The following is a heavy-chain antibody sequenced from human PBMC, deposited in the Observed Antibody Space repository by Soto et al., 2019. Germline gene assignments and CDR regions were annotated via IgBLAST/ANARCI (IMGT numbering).Heavy chain of an antibody. D-gene: IGHD3-22*01. Sequence: GGSLRLSCAASGFTFSNFAMSWVRQAPGKGLEWVSTISGSGGRTFYADSVKGRFTISRDNSKNTLYLQMNSLTAEGTARYYCAKGAEYFDSGGYQTRWGQGTLVTVSS. J-gene: IGHJ4*02. V-gene: IGHV3-23*01. CDR3: AKGAEYFDSGGYQTR. CDR1: GFTFSNFA. CDR2: ISGSGGRT.